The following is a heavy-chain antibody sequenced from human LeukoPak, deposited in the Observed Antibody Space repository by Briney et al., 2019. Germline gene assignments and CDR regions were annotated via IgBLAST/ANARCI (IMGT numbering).Heavy chain of an antibody. CDR3: GRDTDFDY. CDR2: IGSSIAYI. V-gene: IGHV3-21*01. J-gene: IGHJ4*02. Sequence: GGSLRLSCAASGFTVSIYSMNWVRQAPGKGLERVSSIGSSIAYIYYAGSVKGRFTISRDNAKKSLYLQMNSLRAEDTAVYFCGRDTDFDYWGQGTLVTVSS. CDR1: GFTVSIYS.